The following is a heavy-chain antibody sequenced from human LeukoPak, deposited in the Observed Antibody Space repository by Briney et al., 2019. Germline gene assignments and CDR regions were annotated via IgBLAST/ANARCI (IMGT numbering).Heavy chain of an antibody. CDR2: INTNTGNP. J-gene: IGHJ4*02. D-gene: IGHD2-15*01. V-gene: IGHV7-4-1*02. CDR3: AREGALGDCSGGSCPRPFDY. CDR1: GGTFSSYA. Sequence: GASVKVSCKASGGTFSSYAISWVRHASGQGLEWMGWINTNTGNPTYAQGFTGRFVFSLDTSVSTAYLQISSLKAEDTAVYYCAREGALGDCSGGSCPRPFDYWGQGTLVTVSS.